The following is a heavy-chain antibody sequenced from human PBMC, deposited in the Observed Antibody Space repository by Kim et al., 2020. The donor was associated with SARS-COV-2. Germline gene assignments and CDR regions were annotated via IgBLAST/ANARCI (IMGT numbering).Heavy chain of an antibody. J-gene: IGHJ5*02. CDR3: ARNGAGNWFDP. CDR2: NK. Sequence: NKYYADSVKGRFTISRDNSKNTLYLQMNSLRAEDTAVYYCARNGAGNWFDPWGQGTLVTVSS. V-gene: IGHV3-30*01.